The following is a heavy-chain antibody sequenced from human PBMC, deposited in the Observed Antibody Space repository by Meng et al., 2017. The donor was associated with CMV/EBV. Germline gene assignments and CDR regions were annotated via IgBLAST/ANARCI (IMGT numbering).Heavy chain of an antibody. Sequence: GESLKISCAASGFTFSSYWMNWVRQAPGKGLEWVANIKQDGSEKYYVDSVKGRFTISRDNAKNSLYLQMNSLGAEDTAVYYCARVRGRTIFGVVTKPYYFDYWGQGTLVTVSS. CDR3: ARVRGRTIFGVVTKPYYFDY. J-gene: IGHJ4*02. CDR2: IKQDGSEK. CDR1: GFTFSSYW. V-gene: IGHV3-7*01. D-gene: IGHD3-3*01.